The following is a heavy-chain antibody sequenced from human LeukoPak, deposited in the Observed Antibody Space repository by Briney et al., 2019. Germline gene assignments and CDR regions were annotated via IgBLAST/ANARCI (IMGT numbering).Heavy chain of an antibody. V-gene: IGHV1-8*03. CDR3: ARRRVGTHFDY. J-gene: IGHJ4*02. D-gene: IGHD1-14*01. CDR2: MNPNSGNT. CDR1: GYTFTSYD. Sequence: GASVKVSCKASGYTFTSYDIHWVRQATGRGLEWMGWMNPNSGNTGYAQKFQGRVTLTRNTSISTAYMELSSLRSEDTAVYYCARRRVGTHFDYWGQGNLVTVSS.